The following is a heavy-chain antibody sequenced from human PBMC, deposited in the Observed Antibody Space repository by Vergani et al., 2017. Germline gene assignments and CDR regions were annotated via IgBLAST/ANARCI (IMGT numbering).Heavy chain of an antibody. CDR3: ARHRPPYYYDSSGYYRDDAFDI. CDR2: IYPGDSDT. J-gene: IGHJ3*02. Sequence: EVQLVQSGAEVKKPGESLTISCKGSGYSFTSYWIGWVRQMPGKGLEWMGIIYPGDSDTRYSPSFQGQVTISADKSISTAYLQWSSLKASDTAMYYCARHRPPYYYDSSGYYRDDAFDIWGQGTMVTVSS. CDR1: GYSFTSYW. D-gene: IGHD3-22*01. V-gene: IGHV5-51*01.